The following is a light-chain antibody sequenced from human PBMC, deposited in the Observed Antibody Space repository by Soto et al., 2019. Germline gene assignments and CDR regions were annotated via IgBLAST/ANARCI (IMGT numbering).Light chain of an antibody. V-gene: IGKV3-15*01. CDR1: QSVNSN. CDR3: QHYNTWPWK. CDR2: GAS. J-gene: IGKJ1*01. Sequence: EIVMTQSPATLSVSPGERATLSCWASQSVNSNLAWYQQTLGQAPRVLIYGASTRATGIPARFSGSGSETEFILPISSLQSEDSATYYCQHYNTWPWKFGQGTQVDIK.